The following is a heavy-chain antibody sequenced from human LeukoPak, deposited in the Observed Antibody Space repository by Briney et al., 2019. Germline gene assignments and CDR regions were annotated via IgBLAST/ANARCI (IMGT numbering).Heavy chain of an antibody. V-gene: IGHV4-4*07. Sequence: PSETLSLTCTVSGGSMSFYYWTWIRQPAGKGLEWIGRSHPSGSANYNPSLNSRATLSVDTSKSQFSLRVSSVTAADTAVYYCARARNGGIFDNWGQGILVTVSS. J-gene: IGHJ4*02. D-gene: IGHD2-8*01. CDR1: GGSMSFYY. CDR3: ARARNGGIFDN. CDR2: SHPSGSA.